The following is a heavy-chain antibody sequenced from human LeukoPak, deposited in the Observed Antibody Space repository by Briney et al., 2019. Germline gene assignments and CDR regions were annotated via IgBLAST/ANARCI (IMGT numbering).Heavy chain of an antibody. CDR3: AKDSGYSSSWPDY. V-gene: IGHV3-9*01. CDR1: GFTFSSYE. D-gene: IGHD6-13*01. J-gene: IGHJ4*02. Sequence: PGGSLRLSCAASGFTFSSYEMNWVRQAPGKGLEWVSGISWNSGSIGYADSVKGRSTISRDNAKNSLYLQMNSLRAEDTALYYCAKDSGYSSSWPDYWGQGTLVTVSS. CDR2: ISWNSGSI.